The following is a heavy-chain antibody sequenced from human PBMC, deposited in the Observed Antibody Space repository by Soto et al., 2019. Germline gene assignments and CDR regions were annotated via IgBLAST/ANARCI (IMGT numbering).Heavy chain of an antibody. J-gene: IGHJ6*02. CDR3: AYRPPAQDILLGPAV. V-gene: IGHV2-5*02. CDR1: GFSRKTSGVV. CDR2: IYWDDDL. D-gene: IGHD3-16*01. Sequence: QITLKESGPSLVKPTQTLTLTCSFSGFSRKTSGVVVAWIRQPPGGALEWLGFIYWDDDLRYNPSLQSRLAITRGTSGNEVVLRMTNMGPADTGTYYCAYRPPAQDILLGPAVWGQGTTVTVYS.